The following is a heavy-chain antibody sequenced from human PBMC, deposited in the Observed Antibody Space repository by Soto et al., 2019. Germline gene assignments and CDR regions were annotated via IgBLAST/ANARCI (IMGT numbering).Heavy chain of an antibody. Sequence: QVQLQESGPGLVKPSETLSLTCTVSGGSVSIGSHYWSWIRQPPGKGLEWIAYIYHSGSTDYNPSLKSRVTISVDLSRNQFSLKLSSVTAADTAVYYCARVWSYYYDSSNAFDIWGQGTMVTVSS. J-gene: IGHJ3*02. CDR2: IYHSGST. CDR3: ARVWSYYYDSSNAFDI. V-gene: IGHV4-61*01. D-gene: IGHD3-22*01. CDR1: GGSVSIGSHY.